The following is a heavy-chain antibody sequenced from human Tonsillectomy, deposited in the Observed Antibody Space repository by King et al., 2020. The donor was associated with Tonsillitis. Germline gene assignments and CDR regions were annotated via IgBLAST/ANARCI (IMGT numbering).Heavy chain of an antibody. J-gene: IGHJ4*02. Sequence: DAQLVQSGAEVKKPGESLRISCKGSGYMFTNYWIGWLRQMPGKGLEWMGIIYPDDSDTRYSPSFQGQVTISADQSTGTAYLQWSGLKASDTAMYYCARRGLKDIVLVPASVFDYWGQGTLVTVSS. D-gene: IGHD2-15*01. CDR2: IYPDDSDT. CDR1: GYMFTNYW. CDR3: ARRGLKDIVLVPASVFDY. V-gene: IGHV5-51*01.